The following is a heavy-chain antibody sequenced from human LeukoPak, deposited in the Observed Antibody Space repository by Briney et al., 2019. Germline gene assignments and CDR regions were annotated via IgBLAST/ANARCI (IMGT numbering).Heavy chain of an antibody. V-gene: IGHV3-23*01. CDR1: GFTFSSSA. Sequence: GGSLRLSCAASGFTFSSSAMSWVRQAPGKGLEWISSISGGGGSTYYAGSVKGRFTISRDNAKNTLYLQMNSLRAEDTAVYYCAKDPPSVVDYWGQGTLVTVSS. CDR2: ISGGGGST. J-gene: IGHJ4*02. D-gene: IGHD6-19*01. CDR3: AKDPPSVVDY.